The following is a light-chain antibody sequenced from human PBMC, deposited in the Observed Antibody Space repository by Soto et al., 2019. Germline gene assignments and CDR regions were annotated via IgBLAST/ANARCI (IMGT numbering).Light chain of an antibody. CDR1: SSNIGAGYD. CDR3: QSYDSSLSGPHVL. J-gene: IGLJ2*01. V-gene: IGLV1-40*01. CDR2: SNN. Sequence: QSVLTQPPSVSGDPGQRVTISCTGSSSNIGAGYDVHWYQQVPGTAPRLLIYSNNNRPSGVPDRFSGSKSGTSASLAITGLQAEDEADYYCQSYDSSLSGPHVLIGGGTKLTVL.